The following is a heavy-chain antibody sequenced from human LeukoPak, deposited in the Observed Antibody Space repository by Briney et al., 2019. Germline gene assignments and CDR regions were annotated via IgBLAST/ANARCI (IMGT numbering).Heavy chain of an antibody. CDR1: GFTFSSYW. CDR3: VRGNDYGGPHY. V-gene: IGHV3-74*01. Sequence: AGGPLRLSCAVSGFTFSSYWMHWVRQAPGKGLVWVSRIDRDGSRINYADSVKGRFTISRDNGKNTLFLQMNSLRAEDAAVYYCVRGNDYGGPHYWGQGTLVTVSS. J-gene: IGHJ4*02. CDR2: IDRDGSRI. D-gene: IGHD4-23*01.